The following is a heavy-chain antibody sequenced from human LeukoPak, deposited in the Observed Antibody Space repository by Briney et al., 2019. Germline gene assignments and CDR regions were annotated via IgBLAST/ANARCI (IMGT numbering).Heavy chain of an antibody. V-gene: IGHV1-69*13. CDR3: ARGRCSSTSCYSDY. Sequence: ASVKVSCKASGGTFSSYAIGWVRQAPGQGLEWMGGIIPMFGTAKYAQKFQGRVTITADESTSTAYMELSSLRSEDTAVYYCARGRCSSTSCYSDYWGQGTLVTVSS. CDR1: GGTFSSYA. CDR2: IIPMFGTA. J-gene: IGHJ4*02. D-gene: IGHD2-2*01.